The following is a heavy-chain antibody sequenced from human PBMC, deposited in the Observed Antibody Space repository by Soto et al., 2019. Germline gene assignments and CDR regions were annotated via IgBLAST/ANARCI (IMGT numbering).Heavy chain of an antibody. Sequence: GGSLRLSCAASGFTFSSYWMHWVRQVTGKGLVWASRIDSDGSTTTYADSVKGRFTISRDNAKNTLYLQMNSLRVEDTGVYYCATGRTYYYYGMDVWGQGTTVTVS. CDR3: ATGRTYYYYGMDV. CDR1: GFTFSSYW. CDR2: IDSDGSTT. V-gene: IGHV3-74*01. J-gene: IGHJ6*02.